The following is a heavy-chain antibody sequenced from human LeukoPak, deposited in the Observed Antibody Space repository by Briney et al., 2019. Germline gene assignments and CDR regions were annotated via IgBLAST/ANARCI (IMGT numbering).Heavy chain of an antibody. CDR2: IRNKANGGTA. V-gene: IGHV3-49*04. D-gene: IGHD2-21*01. CDR3: SRAYSTGWLGINDY. J-gene: IGHJ4*02. Sequence: GRSLRLSCTASGFTFSDYAMSWVRQAPGKGLEWVGFIRNKANGGTADYAASVKGRFTISRDDSETIAYLQMNSLKTEDTAVYYCSRAYSTGWLGINDYWGQGALVTVSS. CDR1: GFTFSDYA.